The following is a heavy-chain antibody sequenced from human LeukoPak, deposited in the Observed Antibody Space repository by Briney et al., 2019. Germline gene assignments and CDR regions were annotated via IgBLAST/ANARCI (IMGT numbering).Heavy chain of an antibody. Sequence: GSLRLSCAASGFTFSTYAMSWVRQAPGKGLEWIGEINHSGSTNYNPPLKSRVTISVDTSKNQFSLKLSSVTAADTAVYYCARIVDTAMVSLFDYWGQGTLVTVSS. J-gene: IGHJ4*02. D-gene: IGHD5-18*01. CDR1: GFTFSTYA. CDR2: INHSGST. CDR3: ARIVDTAMVSLFDY. V-gene: IGHV4-34*01.